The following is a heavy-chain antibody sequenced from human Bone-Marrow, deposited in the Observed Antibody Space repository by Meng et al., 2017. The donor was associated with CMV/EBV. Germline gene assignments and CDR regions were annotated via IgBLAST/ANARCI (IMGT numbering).Heavy chain of an antibody. D-gene: IGHD1/OR15-1a*01. Sequence: ASVKVSCKASGYTFTSYGISWVRQAPGQRLEWMGWSNAGNGNTKYSQEFQGRVTITRDTSASTAYMELSRLRSDDTAVYYCARAKRELDQRIMFAFDIWGQGTRVTGSS. J-gene: IGHJ3*02. CDR2: SNAGNGNT. CDR1: GYTFTSYG. V-gene: IGHV1-3*02. CDR3: ARAKRELDQRIMFAFDI.